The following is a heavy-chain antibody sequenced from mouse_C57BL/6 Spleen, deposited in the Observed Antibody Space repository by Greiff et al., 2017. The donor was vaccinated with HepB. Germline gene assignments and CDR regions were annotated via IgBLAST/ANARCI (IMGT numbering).Heavy chain of an antibody. V-gene: IGHV1-81*01. D-gene: IGHD2-13*01. CDR1: GYTFTSYG. CDR3: ARREEDGDHVDFDG. CDR2: IYPRSGYT. Sequence: QVQLQQSGAELVRPGASVKLSCKASGYTFTSYGISWVKQRTGQGLEWIGEIYPRSGYTDYNEKFKGKATLTADKSSSTAYMELRSLTSEDSAVYFCARREEDGDHVDFDGWGTGTTVTVST. J-gene: IGHJ1*03.